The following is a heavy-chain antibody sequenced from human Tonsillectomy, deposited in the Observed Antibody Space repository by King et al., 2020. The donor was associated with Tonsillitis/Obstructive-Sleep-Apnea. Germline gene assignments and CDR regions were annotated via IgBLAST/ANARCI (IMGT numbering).Heavy chain of an antibody. Sequence: VQLVESGGGLVQPGGSLRLSCAASEFTFSRHWMNWVRQAPGKGLDWVANINEDESETDYADSVKGRFTISRDNVRKSLYLQMNSLRVEDTAVYYCVGAMGQCLPWDAFHIWGQGTMVIVSS. CDR1: EFTFSRHW. V-gene: IGHV3-7*03. D-gene: IGHD5/OR15-5a*01. CDR2: INEDESET. J-gene: IGHJ3*02. CDR3: VGAMGQCLPWDAFHI.